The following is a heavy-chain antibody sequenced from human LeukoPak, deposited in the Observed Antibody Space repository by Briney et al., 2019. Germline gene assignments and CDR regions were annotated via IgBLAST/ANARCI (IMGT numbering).Heavy chain of an antibody. V-gene: IGHV1-58*01. D-gene: IGHD6-13*01. CDR1: GFTFTRSA. CDR3: AADLGIAAAGTGAFDI. Sequence: ASVKVSCKASGFTFTRSAVQWVRQARGQRLEWIGWIVVGSGNTNYAQKFQERVTITRDMSTSTAYMELSSLRSEDTAVYYCAADLGIAAAGTGAFDIWGQGTMFTVSS. CDR2: IVVGSGNT. J-gene: IGHJ3*02.